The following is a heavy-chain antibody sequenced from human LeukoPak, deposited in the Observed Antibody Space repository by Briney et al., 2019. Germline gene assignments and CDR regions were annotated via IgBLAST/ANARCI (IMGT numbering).Heavy chain of an antibody. Sequence: SETLSLTCTVSGGSISSYYWSWIRQPPGKGLEWIGYIYYSGSTNYNPSLKSRVTISVDTSKNQFSLRLSSVTAADTAVYYCARGTVTTDYWGQGTLVTVSS. CDR2: IYYSGST. V-gene: IGHV4-59*01. CDR3: ARGTVTTDY. J-gene: IGHJ4*02. CDR1: GGSISSYY. D-gene: IGHD4-17*01.